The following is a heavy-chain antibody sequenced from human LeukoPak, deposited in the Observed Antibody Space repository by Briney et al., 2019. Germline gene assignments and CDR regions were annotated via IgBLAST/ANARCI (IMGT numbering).Heavy chain of an antibody. J-gene: IGHJ4*02. CDR2: ISAYNGNT. Sequence: ASVKVSCKASGYTFTSYGISWVRQAPGQGLEWMGWISAYNGNTNYAQKLQGRVTMTTDTSTNTAYMELRSLRSDDTAVYYCASSSSGEYYFDYWGQGTLVTVSS. CDR1: GYTFTSYG. CDR3: ASSSSGEYYFDY. V-gene: IGHV1-18*01. D-gene: IGHD6-6*01.